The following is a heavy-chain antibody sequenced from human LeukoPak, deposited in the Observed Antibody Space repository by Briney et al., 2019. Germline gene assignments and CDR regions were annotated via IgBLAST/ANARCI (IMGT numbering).Heavy chain of an antibody. CDR3: ARRRVTMVRGVRTNFDY. Sequence: SETLSLTCAVYGGSFSGYYWSWIRQPPGKGLEWIGEINHSGSTNYNPSLKSRVTISVDTSKNQFSLKLSSVTAADTAVYYCARRRVTMVRGVRTNFDYWGQGTLVTVSS. CDR1: GGSFSGYY. V-gene: IGHV4-34*01. D-gene: IGHD3-10*01. CDR2: INHSGST. J-gene: IGHJ4*02.